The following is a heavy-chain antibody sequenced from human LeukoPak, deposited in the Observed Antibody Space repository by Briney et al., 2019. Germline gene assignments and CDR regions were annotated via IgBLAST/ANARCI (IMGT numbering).Heavy chain of an antibody. Sequence: GESLKISCKGSGYSFTSYRTGWVRQMPGKGLEWMGIIYPGDSDTRYSPSFQDQVTISADKSISTAYLQWSSLKASDTAMYYCARHKEWGGADYWGQGTLVTVSS. J-gene: IGHJ4*02. CDR3: ARHKEWGGADY. D-gene: IGHD3-3*01. CDR1: GYSFTSYR. CDR2: IYPGDSDT. V-gene: IGHV5-51*01.